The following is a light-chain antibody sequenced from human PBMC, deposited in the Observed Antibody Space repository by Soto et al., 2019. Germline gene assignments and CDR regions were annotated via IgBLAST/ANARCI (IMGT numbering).Light chain of an antibody. CDR1: SSDVGGYKY. J-gene: IGLJ1*01. CDR2: DVR. V-gene: IGLV2-14*03. CDR3: SSYTSSSTRV. Sequence: QSALTQPASESGSPGQSITISCTGTSSDVGGYKYVSWYQQHPGKAPKLMLYDVRNRPSGVSNRFSGSKSGNTASLTISGLQTEDEADYYCSSYTSSSTRVFGTGTKLTVL.